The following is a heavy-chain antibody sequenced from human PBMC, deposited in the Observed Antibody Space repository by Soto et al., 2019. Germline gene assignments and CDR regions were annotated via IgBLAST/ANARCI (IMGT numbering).Heavy chain of an antibody. CDR2: IHDDGDYI. V-gene: IGHV3-23*01. J-gene: IGHJ6*02. Sequence: PGGPLRLSCAASGFTFSCCAMSWVRQAPGKGLDYVSTIHDDGDYIHYSDYVKGRFTISRDNSRNTLYLQMNSLRADDTAVYYFARDLGGDIVLVGGYYYYGMDVWGQGTTVTVSS. CDR1: GFTFSCCA. D-gene: IGHD2-2*01. CDR3: ARDLGGDIVLVGGYYYYGMDV.